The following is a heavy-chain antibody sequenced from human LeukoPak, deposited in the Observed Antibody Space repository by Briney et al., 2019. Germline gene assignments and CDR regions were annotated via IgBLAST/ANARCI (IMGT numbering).Heavy chain of an antibody. J-gene: IGHJ6*03. Sequence: PGGSLRLSCAASGFTFSSYGMHWVRQAPGKGLEWVAFIRYDGSNKYYADSVKGRFTISRDNSKNTLYLQMNSLRAEDTAVYYCAKDVKRGWVVPAESYYMDVWGKGTTVTVSS. V-gene: IGHV3-30*02. CDR2: IRYDGSNK. CDR3: AKDVKRGWVVPAESYYMDV. D-gene: IGHD2-2*01. CDR1: GFTFSSYG.